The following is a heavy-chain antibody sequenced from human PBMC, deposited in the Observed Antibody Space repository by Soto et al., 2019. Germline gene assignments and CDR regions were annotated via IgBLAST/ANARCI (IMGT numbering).Heavy chain of an antibody. CDR2: IIPILGIA. CDR1: GGTFSSYT. CDR3: ASDSATPFDY. V-gene: IGHV1-69*02. Sequence: QVQLVQSGAEVKKPGSSGKVSCKASGGTFSSYTISWVRQAPGQGLEWMGRIIPILGIANYAKKFQGRVTIPADNSTSTAYMELSSLRAEDTAVYYCASDSATPFDYWGQGTLVTVSS. J-gene: IGHJ4*02. D-gene: IGHD2-15*01.